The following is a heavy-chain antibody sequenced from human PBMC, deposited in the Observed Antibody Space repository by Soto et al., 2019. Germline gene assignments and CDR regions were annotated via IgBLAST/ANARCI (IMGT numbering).Heavy chain of an antibody. Sequence: GASVKVSCKVSGYTLTELSMHWVRQAPGKGLEWMGGFDPEDGETIYAQKFQGRVTMTEDTSTDTAYMELSSLRSEDTAVYYCATEWSEYSGYDSSWYFDYWGQGTLVTVSS. V-gene: IGHV1-24*01. CDR3: ATEWSEYSGYDSSWYFDY. D-gene: IGHD5-12*01. CDR1: GYTLTELS. CDR2: FDPEDGET. J-gene: IGHJ4*02.